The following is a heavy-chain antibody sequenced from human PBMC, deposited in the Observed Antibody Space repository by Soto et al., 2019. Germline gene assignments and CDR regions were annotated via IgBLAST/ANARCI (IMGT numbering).Heavy chain of an antibody. J-gene: IGHJ6*02. CDR1: GGSFGNSA. Sequence: QVQLVQSGAEVKKPGSSVTVSCKASGGSFGNSAISWVRQAPGQGLEWVVGLIPIFPTADYAKKCQGRVTITADDSTTTADMELTSLKSEDTAVYYCARYTERQQLGGNYYYGIDVWGQGTTVTVSS. D-gene: IGHD6-25*01. CDR2: LIPIFPTA. V-gene: IGHV1-69*12. CDR3: ARYTERQQLGGNYYYGIDV.